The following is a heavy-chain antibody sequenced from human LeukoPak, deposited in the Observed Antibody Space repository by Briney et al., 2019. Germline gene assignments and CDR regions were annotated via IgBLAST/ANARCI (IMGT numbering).Heavy chain of an antibody. V-gene: IGHV3-7*01. D-gene: IGHD3-3*01. CDR3: ARDGIIFGVVEGFMYSDY. CDR2: IKQDGSEK. J-gene: IGHJ4*02. CDR1: GFTFSSYW. Sequence: GGSLRLSCAASGFTFSSYWMSWVRQAPGKGLEWVANIKQDGSEKYYVDSVKGRFTISRDNAKNSLYLQMNSLRAEDTAVYYCARDGIIFGVVEGFMYSDYWGQGTLVTVSS.